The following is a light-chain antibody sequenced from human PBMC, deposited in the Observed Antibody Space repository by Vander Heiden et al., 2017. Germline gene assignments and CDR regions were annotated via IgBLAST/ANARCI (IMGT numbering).Light chain of an antibody. J-gene: IGLJ2*01. V-gene: IGLV3-21*02. Sequence: SYVVAQSPPVSVAPGQTAKITCGGNNIGGKSVNWYQQKPGQAPVLVVYDDNDRPSGIPERFSGSNSGNTATLTISRVEAGDEADYYCQVWDSSSDRVVFGGGTKLTVL. CDR3: QVWDSSSDRVV. CDR2: DDN. CDR1: NIGGKS.